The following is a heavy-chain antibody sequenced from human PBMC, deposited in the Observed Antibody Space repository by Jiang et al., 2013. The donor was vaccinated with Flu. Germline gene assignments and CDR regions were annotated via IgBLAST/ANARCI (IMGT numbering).Heavy chain of an antibody. V-gene: IGHV4-30-2*04. CDR3: ARAGLALLWFGVFDI. D-gene: IGHD3-10*01. J-gene: IGHJ3*02. Sequence: KSRVTISVDTSKNQFSLKLSSVTAADTAVYYCARAGLALLWFGVFDIWGQGTMVTVSS.